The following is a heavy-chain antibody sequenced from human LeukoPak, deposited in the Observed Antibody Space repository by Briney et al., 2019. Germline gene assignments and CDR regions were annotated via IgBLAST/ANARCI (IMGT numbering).Heavy chain of an antibody. Sequence: SETLSLTCAVYGGSFSNYYWTWIRQPPGKGLEWIGEIDHGGSYHYNPSCKSRVTIIAGPSKNQLFLKLSSVTAADTAVYYCARGLEDRISIFGVVKFYYFDFWGQGTLVTVSS. CDR1: GGSFSNYY. CDR2: IDHGGSY. J-gene: IGHJ4*02. CDR3: ARGLEDRISIFGVVKFYYFDF. D-gene: IGHD3-3*01. V-gene: IGHV4-34*01.